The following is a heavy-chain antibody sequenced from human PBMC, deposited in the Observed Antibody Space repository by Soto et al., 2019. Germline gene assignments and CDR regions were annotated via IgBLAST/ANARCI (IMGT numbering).Heavy chain of an antibody. CDR3: ARDAGTYRYYFDY. Sequence: LSLTCTVSGGSVSSGSYYWSWIRQPPGKGLEWIGYIYHSGSTYYNPSLKSRVTMSVDTSNNHYSLKLRSMTAADTAVYYCARDAGTYRYYFDYWGQGTLVTVSS. J-gene: IGHJ4*02. CDR2: IYHSGST. CDR1: GGSVSSGSYY. V-gene: IGHV4-61*03.